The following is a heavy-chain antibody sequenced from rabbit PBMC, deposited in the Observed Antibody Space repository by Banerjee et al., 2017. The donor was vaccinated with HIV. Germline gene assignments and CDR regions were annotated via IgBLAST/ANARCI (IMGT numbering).Heavy chain of an antibody. J-gene: IGHJ4*01. Sequence: QSLEESGGGLVKPEGSLTLTCKASGFDLSSYYYMCWVRQAPGKGLEWIGCIYTGSSGSTYYASWAKGRFTISKTSSTTVTLQMTSLTAADTATYFCARDGAYSGAWGFDLWGQGTLVTVS. D-gene: IGHD4-1*01. V-gene: IGHV1S40*01. CDR1: GFDLSSYYY. CDR2: IYTGSSGST. CDR3: ARDGAYSGAWGFDL.